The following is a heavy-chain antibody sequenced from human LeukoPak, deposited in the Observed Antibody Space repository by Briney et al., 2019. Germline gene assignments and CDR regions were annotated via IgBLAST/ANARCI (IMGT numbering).Heavy chain of an antibody. CDR2: INAGNGNT. V-gene: IGHV1-3*01. J-gene: IGHJ4*02. CDR1: GYTFTSYA. CDR3: ARDHAMVRGGSPYFDY. D-gene: IGHD3-10*01. Sequence: ASVKVSCKASGYTFTSYAMHWVRQAPGQRLEWMGWINAGNGNTKYSQKFQGRVTITRDTSASTANMELSSLRSEDTAVYYCARDHAMVRGGSPYFDYWGQGTLVTVSS.